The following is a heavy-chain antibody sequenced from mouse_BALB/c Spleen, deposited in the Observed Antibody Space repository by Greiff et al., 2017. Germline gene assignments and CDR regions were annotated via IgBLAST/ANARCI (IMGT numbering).Heavy chain of an antibody. CDR2: ISSGGGST. CDR3: ARPSSWDGGFAY. Sequence: EVMLVESGGGLVKPGGSLKLSCAASGFAFSSYDMSWVRQTPEKRLEWVAYISSGGGSTYYPDTVKGRFTISRDNAKNTLYLQMSSLKSEETAVYYCARPSSWDGGFAYWGQGTLVTVSA. V-gene: IGHV5-12-1*01. CDR1: GFAFSSYD. D-gene: IGHD4-1*01. J-gene: IGHJ3*01.